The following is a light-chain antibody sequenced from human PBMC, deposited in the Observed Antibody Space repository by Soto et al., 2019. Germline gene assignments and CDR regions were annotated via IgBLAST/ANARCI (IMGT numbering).Light chain of an antibody. CDR3: SSYTSRSTLV. Sequence: QSALPQPASVSGSPGQSITISCTGTSSDVGGYNYVSWYQQHPGKAPKLMIYEVSNRPSGVSNRFSGSNSGNTTSLTISGRQAEDEPDYYCSSYTSRSTLVFGTGTKLTVL. J-gene: IGLJ1*01. V-gene: IGLV2-14*01. CDR1: SSDVGGYNY. CDR2: EVS.